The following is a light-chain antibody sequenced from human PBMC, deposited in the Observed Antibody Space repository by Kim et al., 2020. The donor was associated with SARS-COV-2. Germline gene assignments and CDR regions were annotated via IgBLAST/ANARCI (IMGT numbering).Light chain of an antibody. J-gene: IGKJ1*01. CDR1: QSVSSSS. CDR2: GTS. V-gene: IGKV3-20*01. CDR3: QQYGGSPWT. Sequence: EIVLTQSPGTLSLSPGERATLSCRASQSVSSSSLAWYQQKPGQAPMLLIYGTSSRATGIPDRFSGSGSGTDFTLTISRLEPEDFAVYYCQQYGGSPWTFGQGTKVEFK.